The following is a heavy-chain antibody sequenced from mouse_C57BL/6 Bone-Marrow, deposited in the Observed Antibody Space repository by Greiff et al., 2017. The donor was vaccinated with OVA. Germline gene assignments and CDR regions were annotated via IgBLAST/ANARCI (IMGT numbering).Heavy chain of an antibody. CDR3: TTGWEWGICDY. CDR1: GFNIKDDY. Sequence: EVQLQQSGAELVRPGASVKLSCTASGFNIKDDYMHWVKQRPEQGLEWIGWIDPENGDTEYASKFQGKATITADTSSNTAYLQLSSLTAEDTAVYYCTTGWEWGICDYWGQGTTLTVSS. V-gene: IGHV14-4*01. CDR2: IDPENGDT. D-gene: IGHD4-1*01. J-gene: IGHJ2*01.